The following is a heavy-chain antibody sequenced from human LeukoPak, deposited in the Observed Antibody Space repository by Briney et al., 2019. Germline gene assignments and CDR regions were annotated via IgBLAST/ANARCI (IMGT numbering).Heavy chain of an antibody. D-gene: IGHD2-15*01. CDR1: GFTFSSYA. J-gene: IGHJ4*02. Sequence: GGSLRLSCAASGFTFSSYAMSWVRQAPGKGLEWVSAISDSGGSTYYADSVKGRFTISRDNSKNTLYLQVNSLRAEDTAVYYCAKSRCSGNSCHGGYFEYWAREPWSPSPQ. V-gene: IGHV3-23*01. CDR2: ISDSGGST. CDR3: AKSRCSGNSCHGGYFEY.